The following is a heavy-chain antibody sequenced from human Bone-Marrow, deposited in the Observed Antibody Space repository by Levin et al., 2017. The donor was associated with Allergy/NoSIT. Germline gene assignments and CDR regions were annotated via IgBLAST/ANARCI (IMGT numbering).Heavy chain of an antibody. D-gene: IGHD3-9*01. CDR1: GFTVSSNY. CDR2: IYSGGST. J-gene: IGHJ6*03. CDR3: ARAQRYYDILTGLAYYYYMDV. Sequence: GGSLRLSCAASGFTVSSNYMSWVRQAPGKGLEWVSVIYSGGSTYYADSVKGRFTISRDNSKNTLYLQMNSLRAEDTAVYYCARAQRYYDILTGLAYYYYMDVWGKGTTVTVSS. V-gene: IGHV3-66*01.